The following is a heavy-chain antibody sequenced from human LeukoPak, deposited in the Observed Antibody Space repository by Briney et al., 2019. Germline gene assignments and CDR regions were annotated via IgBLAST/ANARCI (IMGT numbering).Heavy chain of an antibody. V-gene: IGHV3-7*01. CDR1: GFTFSSYW. J-gene: IGHJ4*02. CDR3: ASEGSGIPYFNY. Sequence: GSLRLSCAASGFTFSSYWMSWVRQAPGKGLEWVANIKQNGSEKYYVDSVKGRFTVSRDNAKNSLYLQMNSLRAEDTAVYYCASEGSGIPYFNYWGQGTLVTVSS. CDR2: IKQNGSEK. D-gene: IGHD1-26*01.